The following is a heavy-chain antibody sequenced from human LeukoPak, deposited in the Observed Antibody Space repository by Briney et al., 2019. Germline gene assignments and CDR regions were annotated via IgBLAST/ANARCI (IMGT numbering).Heavy chain of an antibody. V-gene: IGHV3-30*02. CDR3: TKDHVTWGNRYFDH. CDR2: IGHDGTKI. J-gene: IGHJ4*02. CDR1: GFTFSTYG. D-gene: IGHD3-16*01. Sequence: GSLRLSCAASGFTFSTYGMHWVRQAPGKGLEGVAFIGHDGTKIYYADSVQGRFTISRDNSKNTLYLEMNSLSGEDTALYYCTKDHVTWGNRYFDHWGQGTLGTVSS.